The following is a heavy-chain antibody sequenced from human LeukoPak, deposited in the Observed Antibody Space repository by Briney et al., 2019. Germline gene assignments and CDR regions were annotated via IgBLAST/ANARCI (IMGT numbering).Heavy chain of an antibody. Sequence: GGSLRLSCAASGFIFSNYAMSWVRQAPGKGLEWVSVISGSGGITYYADSVKGRFTISRDNSKNTLYLQMNSLRGEDTAVYYCAKAILMATLHYHYMDVWGKGTTVTISS. J-gene: IGHJ6*03. V-gene: IGHV3-23*01. CDR3: AKAILMATLHYHYMDV. CDR1: GFIFSNYA. CDR2: ISGSGGIT. D-gene: IGHD5-24*01.